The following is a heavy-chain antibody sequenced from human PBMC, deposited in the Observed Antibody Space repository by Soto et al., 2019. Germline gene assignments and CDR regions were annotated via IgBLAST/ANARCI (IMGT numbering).Heavy chain of an antibody. CDR3: ARDRLEGYSSSYYYYYYGMDV. J-gene: IGHJ6*02. D-gene: IGHD6-6*01. CDR1: GYTFTGYY. Sequence: ASVKVSCKASGYTFTGYYMHWVRQAPGQGLEWMGWINPNSGGTNYAQKFQGWVTMTRDTSISTAYMELSRLRSDDTAVYYCARDRLEGYSSSYYYYYYGMDVWGQGTTVT. V-gene: IGHV1-2*04. CDR2: INPNSGGT.